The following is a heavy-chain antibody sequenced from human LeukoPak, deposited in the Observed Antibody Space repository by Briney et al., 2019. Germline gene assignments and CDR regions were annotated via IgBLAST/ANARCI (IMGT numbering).Heavy chain of an antibody. J-gene: IGHJ4*02. Sequence: KPSETLSLTCTVSGGSISSSSYYWGWIRQPPGKGLEWIGSIYYSGSTYYNPSLKSRVTISVDTSKNQFSLRLSSVTAADTAVYYCARAVHYSGSGTYYTIFDYWGQGTLVTVSS. CDR2: IYYSGST. CDR1: GGSISSSSYY. D-gene: IGHD3-10*01. V-gene: IGHV4-39*07. CDR3: ARAVHYSGSGTYYTIFDY.